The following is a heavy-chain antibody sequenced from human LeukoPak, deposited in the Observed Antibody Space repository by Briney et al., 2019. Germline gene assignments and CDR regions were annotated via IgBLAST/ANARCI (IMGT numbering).Heavy chain of an antibody. D-gene: IGHD3-10*01. J-gene: IGHJ6*02. CDR3: ARHMTLVRGGVKRLPRFCGMDV. V-gene: IGHV4-59*08. CDR2: INYSGRT. CDR1: GGSINNYY. Sequence: PSETLSLTCTVSGGSINNYYWSWIRQPPAKGLEWLAYINYSGRTNYNPSLRSRLTISVDTSKNQFSLNLNSVTAADTAVYYCARHMTLVRGGVKRLPRFCGMDVWGQGTTVTVSS.